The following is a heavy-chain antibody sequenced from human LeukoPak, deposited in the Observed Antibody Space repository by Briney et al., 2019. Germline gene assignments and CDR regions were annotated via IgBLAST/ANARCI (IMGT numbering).Heavy chain of an antibody. J-gene: IGHJ4*02. V-gene: IGHV4-59*01. CDR2: IYYSWST. D-gene: IGHD3-3*01. Sequence: PSETLSLTCTLSVGSISSYYWSWIPQPPGKRLECIWHIYYSWSTNYNPSIKSRVTITVDTSKNQLSLKLSSVTAADTAVYYCASRSSIWSGYQDTLYYFDSWGQGTLVTVSS. CDR1: VGSISSYY. CDR3: ASRSSIWSGYQDTLYYFDS.